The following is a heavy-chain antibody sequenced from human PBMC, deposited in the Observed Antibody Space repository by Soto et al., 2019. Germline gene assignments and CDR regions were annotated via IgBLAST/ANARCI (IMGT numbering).Heavy chain of an antibody. CDR1: GGSIRSSNW. J-gene: IGHJ6*02. Sequence: QVQLQESGPGLVKPSGTLSLTCAVSGGSIRSSNWWSWVRQPPGKGLEWIGEIYHSGSTNYNPSLKSRVTISVDKSKNQFSLKLSSVTAADTAVYYCARSPDSSGYYPRWYYYGMDVWGQGTTVTVSS. V-gene: IGHV4-4*02. CDR3: ARSPDSSGYYPRWYYYGMDV. CDR2: IYHSGST. D-gene: IGHD3-22*01.